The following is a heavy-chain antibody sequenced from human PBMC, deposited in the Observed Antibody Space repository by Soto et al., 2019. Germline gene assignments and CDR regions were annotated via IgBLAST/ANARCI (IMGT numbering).Heavy chain of an antibody. Sequence: QITLKESGPTLVKPTQTLTLSCTFSGFSLSTSGVGVGWIRQPPGKALEWLALIYWDDDKRYSPSLKSRLTITKDTSKNQVVLTVTNMDPVDTATYYCAQGTHIDNYWGQGTLVTVSS. CDR3: AQGTHIDNY. J-gene: IGHJ4*02. CDR2: IYWDDDK. D-gene: IGHD1-7*01. CDR1: GFSLSTSGVG. V-gene: IGHV2-5*02.